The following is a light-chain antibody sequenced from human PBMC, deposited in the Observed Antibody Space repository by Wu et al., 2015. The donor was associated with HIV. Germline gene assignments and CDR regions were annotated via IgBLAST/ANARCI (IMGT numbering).Light chain of an antibody. V-gene: IGKV1-8*01. CDR2: AAS. J-gene: IGKJ4*01. CDR3: QQYYSYPRT. Sequence: AIRITQSPSSLSASTGDRVTITCRASQGISSYLAWYQQKPGKAPKLLIYAASTLQSGVPSRFSGSGSGTDFTLTISCLQSEDFATYYCQQYYSYPRTFGGGTEGGDQT. CDR1: QGISSY.